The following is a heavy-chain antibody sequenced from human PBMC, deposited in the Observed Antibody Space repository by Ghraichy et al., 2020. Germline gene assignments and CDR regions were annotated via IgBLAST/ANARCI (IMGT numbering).Heavy chain of an antibody. J-gene: IGHJ4*02. D-gene: IGHD6-19*01. CDR1: GGSFSGYF. Sequence: SETLSLTCAVSGGSFSGYFWSWIRQPPGRGLEWIGEITPSGRANYNPSLKSRVTILVDTSKNHFSLKLTSVTASDTAVYYCASLSGWRDFWGQGTLVTIST. CDR2: ITPSGRA. V-gene: IGHV4-34*01. CDR3: ASLSGWRDF.